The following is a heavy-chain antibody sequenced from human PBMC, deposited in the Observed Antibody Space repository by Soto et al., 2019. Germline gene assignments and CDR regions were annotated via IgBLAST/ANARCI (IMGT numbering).Heavy chain of an antibody. CDR3: AKDDFTDSGDECFDY. CDR1: GFSFTNFA. J-gene: IGHJ4*02. CDR2: IGASGDIT. D-gene: IGHD2-21*02. V-gene: IGHV3-23*01. Sequence: GGSLRLSCAASGFSFTNFAISWVRQAPWKGLEWVAGIGASGDITWYADSVKGRLSISRDNSKNTLYLQLNSLRFEDTAVYYCAKDDFTDSGDECFDYFGPGTLVTVCS.